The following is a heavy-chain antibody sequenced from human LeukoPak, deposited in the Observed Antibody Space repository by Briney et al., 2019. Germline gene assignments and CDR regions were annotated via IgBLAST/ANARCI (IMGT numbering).Heavy chain of an antibody. J-gene: IGHJ4*02. V-gene: IGHV5-51*01. Sequence: GESLKISCKGSGYSFSDYWIGWVRQMPGKGLEWMGIIYPGDSDIRYSPSLQGQVTISADKSITTAYLQWSSLKASDTAMYYCAKYYYDRSAGPFDYWGQGTLVTVSS. CDR3: AKYYYDRSAGPFDY. CDR2: IYPGDSDI. D-gene: IGHD3-22*01. CDR1: GYSFSDYW.